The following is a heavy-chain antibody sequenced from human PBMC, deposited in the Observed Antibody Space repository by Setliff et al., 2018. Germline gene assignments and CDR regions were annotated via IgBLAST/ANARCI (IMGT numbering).Heavy chain of an antibody. CDR3: ARDYQGGWFAP. Sequence: PSETLSLTCDVYDGAFSTYYWTWIRQPPGKGLEWIGEMHQSGRTKFNPSLKSRVTMSVDPSKNHFSLKLTSVTAADTAVYYCARDYQGGWFAPWGQGIMVTVSS. J-gene: IGHJ5*02. CDR2: MHQSGRT. D-gene: IGHD3-10*01. V-gene: IGHV4-34*01. CDR1: DGAFSTYY.